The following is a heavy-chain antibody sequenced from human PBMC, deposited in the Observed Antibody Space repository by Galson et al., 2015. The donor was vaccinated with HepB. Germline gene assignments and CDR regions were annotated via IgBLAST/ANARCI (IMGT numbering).Heavy chain of an antibody. V-gene: IGHV4-39*07. Sequence: SETLSLTCTVSGGSISSSSYYWGWIRQPPGKGLEWIGSIYYSGSAYYNPSLKSRVTISVDTSKNQFSLKLSSVTAADTAVYYCASGSSGWPALPPDWGQGTLVTVSS. J-gene: IGHJ4*02. CDR2: IYYSGSA. CDR1: GGSISSSSYY. D-gene: IGHD6-19*01. CDR3: ASGSSGWPALPPD.